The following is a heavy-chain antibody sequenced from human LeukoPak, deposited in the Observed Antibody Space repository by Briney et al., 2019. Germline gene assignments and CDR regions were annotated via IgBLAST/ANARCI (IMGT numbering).Heavy chain of an antibody. CDR3: AKDQIMVRGVLAY. CDR1: GFSFSSYA. Sequence: GGSLRLSCAASGFSFSSYAMSWVRQAPGKGLEWVSVISGGGGSTYYADSVKGRFTISRDNSKNTLYLQMNSLRAEDTAVYYCAKDQIMVRGVLAYWGQGTLVTVSS. CDR2: ISGGGGST. J-gene: IGHJ4*02. V-gene: IGHV3-23*01. D-gene: IGHD3-10*01.